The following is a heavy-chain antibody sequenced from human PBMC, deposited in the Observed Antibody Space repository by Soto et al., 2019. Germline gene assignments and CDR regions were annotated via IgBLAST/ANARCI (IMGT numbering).Heavy chain of an antibody. J-gene: IGHJ4*02. CDR2: ISSSGSTI. CDR1: GFTFSDYY. Sequence: GGSLRLSCAASGFTFSDYYMSWIRQAPGKGLEWVSYISSSGSTIYYADSVKGRFTISRDNSKNTLYLQMSSLRAEDTAVYYWSRVHRSSYHYFDYWGQGTVVTVSS. CDR3: SRVHRSSYHYFDY. D-gene: IGHD6-13*01. V-gene: IGHV3-11*04.